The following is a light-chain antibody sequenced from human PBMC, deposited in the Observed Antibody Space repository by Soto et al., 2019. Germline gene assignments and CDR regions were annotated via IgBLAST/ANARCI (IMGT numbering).Light chain of an antibody. Sequence: ENVLTQSPGTLSLSPGERATLSCRASQSLSSSYLAWYQQKPGQAPRLLIYGASTLQSGVPSRFSGSGSGTDFTLTISSLQPEDVATYYCQKYNSAPRTFGQGTKVEIK. CDR3: QKYNSAPRT. V-gene: IGKV3-20*01. CDR1: QSLSSSY. J-gene: IGKJ1*01. CDR2: GAS.